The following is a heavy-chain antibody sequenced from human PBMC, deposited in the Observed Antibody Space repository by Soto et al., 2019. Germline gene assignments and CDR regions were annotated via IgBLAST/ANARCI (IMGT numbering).Heavy chain of an antibody. D-gene: IGHD4-4*01. CDR1: GFTVSSNY. V-gene: IGHV3-53*01. Sequence: EVQLVESGGGLIQPGGSLRLSCAASGFTVSSNYRSWVRQAPGKGLGWVSVIYSGGSTYYADSVKGRFTISRDNSKNTLYIQINSLRAADTGVDYSARWTTVLVWGQGTLVTVSS. J-gene: IGHJ4*02. CDR3: ARWTTVLV. CDR2: IYSGGST.